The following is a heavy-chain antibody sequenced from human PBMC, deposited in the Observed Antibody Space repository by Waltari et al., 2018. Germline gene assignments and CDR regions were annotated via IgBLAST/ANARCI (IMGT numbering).Heavy chain of an antibody. CDR3: ARDGEMATITSYWYFDL. V-gene: IGHV1-69*09. CDR2: IIPILGIA. CDR1: GGTFSSYA. D-gene: IGHD5-12*01. Sequence: QVQLVQSGAEVKKPGSSVKVSCKASGGTFSSYAISRMRQTPAQGLEWMGRIIPILGIANYAQKFQGRVTITADKSTSTAYMELSSLRSEDTAVYYCARDGEMATITSYWYFDLWGRGTLVTVSS. J-gene: IGHJ2*01.